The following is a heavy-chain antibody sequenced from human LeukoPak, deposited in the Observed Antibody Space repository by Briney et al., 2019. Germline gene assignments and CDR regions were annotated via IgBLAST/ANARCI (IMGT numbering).Heavy chain of an antibody. D-gene: IGHD5-12*01. Sequence: GGSLRLSCAASGFTFSSYDMHWVRQATGKGLEWVSAIGTAGDTYYPGSVKGRFTISRDDSKSTLYLQMNSLTAEDTAVYYCTTKVMRGNLGDDYDDWGQGTLVTVSS. V-gene: IGHV3-13*01. CDR2: IGTAGDT. CDR1: GFTFSSYD. CDR3: TTKVMRGNLGDDYDD. J-gene: IGHJ4*02.